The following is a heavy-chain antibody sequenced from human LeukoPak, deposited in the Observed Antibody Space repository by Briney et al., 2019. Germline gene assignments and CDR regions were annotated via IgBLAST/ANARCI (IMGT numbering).Heavy chain of an antibody. CDR2: ISSNGGST. D-gene: IGHD2/OR15-2a*01. Sequence: GGSLRLSCSASGFTFSSYAMHWVRQAPGKGLEYVSAISSNGGSTYYADSVKGRFTISRDNSKNTLYVQMNSLRAEDTAVYYCARDSGPSQSPEYRRYFDSWSQGTLVTVSS. CDR3: ARDSGPSQSPEYRRYFDS. J-gene: IGHJ4*02. V-gene: IGHV3-64*04. CDR1: GFTFSSYA.